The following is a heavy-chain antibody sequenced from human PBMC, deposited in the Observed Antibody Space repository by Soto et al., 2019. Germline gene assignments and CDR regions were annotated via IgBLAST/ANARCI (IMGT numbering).Heavy chain of an antibody. CDR2: INAGNGNT. D-gene: IGHD1-26*01. V-gene: IGHV1-3*01. J-gene: IGHJ4*02. CDR3: ARSVGAALSDY. CDR1: GYTFTSYA. Sequence: QVQLVQSGAEVKKPGASVKVSCKASGYTFTSYAMNWVRQAPGQRLELMGWINAGNGNTKYSQKFQGRVTITRDTSASSAYMELSSLRSEDTAVYYCARSVGAALSDYWGQGTLVTVSS.